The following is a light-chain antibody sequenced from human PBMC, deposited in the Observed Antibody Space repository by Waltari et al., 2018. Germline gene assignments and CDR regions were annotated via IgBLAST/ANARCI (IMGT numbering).Light chain of an antibody. V-gene: IGLV1-51*02. CDR1: SSNIGTNY. Sequence: QSVVTQPPSASAAPGQTVTITCPGGSSNIGTNYVSWYRPFPGTAPKLLIYENSERPSGIPGRFSGSKSGTSATLDITGLQAGDEADYYCGTWDSSLSGAVFGGGTHLTVL. CDR2: ENS. J-gene: IGLJ7*01. CDR3: GTWDSSLSGAV.